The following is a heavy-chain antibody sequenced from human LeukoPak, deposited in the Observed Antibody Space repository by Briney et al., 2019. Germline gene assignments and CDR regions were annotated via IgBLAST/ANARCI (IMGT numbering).Heavy chain of an antibody. Sequence: SETLSLTCTVSGGSTSTYYWSWIRQPPGEGLEWIGYISNGGSTNYNPSLKSRVTISVDTSKNQLSLKLSSVTAADTAVYHCVRLQPNTGEWAFDIWGQGTMVSVSS. D-gene: IGHD1-1*01. V-gene: IGHV4-59*01. CDR3: VRLQPNTGEWAFDI. J-gene: IGHJ3*02. CDR2: ISNGGST. CDR1: GGSTSTYY.